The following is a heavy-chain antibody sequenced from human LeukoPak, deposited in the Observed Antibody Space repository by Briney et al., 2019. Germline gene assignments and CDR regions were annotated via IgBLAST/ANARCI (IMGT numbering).Heavy chain of an antibody. Sequence: GGSLRLSCAASGFTFSSYGMHRVRQAPGKGLEWVASTWSDGSNKYYADSVKGRFTISRDNFKNTLYLQMNSLRAEDTAAYYCARGGKSAFYYGKDVWGQGTTVTVSS. CDR1: GFTFSSYG. V-gene: IGHV3-33*01. D-gene: IGHD5-12*01. J-gene: IGHJ6*02. CDR3: ARGGKSAFYYGKDV. CDR2: TWSDGSNK.